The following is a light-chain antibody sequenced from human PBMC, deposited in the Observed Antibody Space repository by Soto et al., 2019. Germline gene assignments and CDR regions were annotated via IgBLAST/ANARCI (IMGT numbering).Light chain of an antibody. CDR3: QQYNFWPL. CDR2: GAS. V-gene: IGKV3-15*01. Sequence: EIVMTQSPATLSVSPGERATLSCRASQSITSNLAWYQQKPGQAPSLLIYGASTRANGFPARFSGSGSGKEFTLTISSLQSEDFAVYYCQQYNFWPLFGQGTKV. J-gene: IGKJ1*01. CDR1: QSITSN.